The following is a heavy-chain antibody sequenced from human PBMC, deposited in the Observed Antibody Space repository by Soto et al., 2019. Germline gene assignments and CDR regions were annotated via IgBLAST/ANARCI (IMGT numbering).Heavy chain of an antibody. V-gene: IGHV3-30*18. Sequence: GGSLRLSCAASGFTFSSYGMHWVRQAPGKXLEWVAVISYDGSNKYYADSVKGRFTISRDNSKNTLYLQMNSLRAEDTAVYYCAKDRGFGESTAPYYYYGMDVWGQGTTVTVSS. CDR3: AKDRGFGESTAPYYYYGMDV. CDR1: GFTFSSYG. J-gene: IGHJ6*02. D-gene: IGHD3-10*01. CDR2: ISYDGSNK.